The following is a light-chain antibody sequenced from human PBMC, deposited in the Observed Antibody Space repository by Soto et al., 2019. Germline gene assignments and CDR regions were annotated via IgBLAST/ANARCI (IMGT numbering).Light chain of an antibody. CDR2: DVS. Sequence: QSVLTQPRSVSGSPGQSVTISCTGTSSDVGGYNDVSWYRQHPGKAPKLMIYDVSKRPSGVPDRFSGSKSGNTASLTISGLQAEDEADYYCCSYAGSYTWVFVTGTKVTVL. CDR3: CSYAGSYTWV. V-gene: IGLV2-11*01. CDR1: SSDVGGYND. J-gene: IGLJ1*01.